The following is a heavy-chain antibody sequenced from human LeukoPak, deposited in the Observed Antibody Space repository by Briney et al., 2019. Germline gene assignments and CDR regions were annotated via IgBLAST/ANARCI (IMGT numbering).Heavy chain of an antibody. D-gene: IGHD2-15*01. CDR1: GYTFTGYY. CDR2: IIPILGTA. V-gene: IGHV1-69*13. J-gene: IGHJ6*03. CDR3: ARPPTSSRGGRYYYMDV. Sequence: AASVKVSCKASGYTFTGYYMHWVRQAPGQGLEWMGGIIPILGTANYAQKFQGRVTITADESTSTAYMELSSLRSEDTAVYYCARPPTSSRGGRYYYMDVWGKGTTVTVSS.